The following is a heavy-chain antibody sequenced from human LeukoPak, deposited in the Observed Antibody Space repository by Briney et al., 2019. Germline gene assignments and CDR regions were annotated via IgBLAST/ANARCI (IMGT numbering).Heavy chain of an antibody. CDR1: GITFGDYT. CDR2: ILYDGSNK. J-gene: IGHJ4*02. CDR3: ARDPGIVGATTYYFDY. V-gene: IGHV3-30-3*01. D-gene: IGHD1-26*01. Sequence: GRSLRLSCAASGITFGDYTMHWVRQAPGKGLEWVALILYDGSNKYYADSVKGRFTISRDNSKNTLYLQMNSLRAEDTAVYYCARDPGIVGATTYYFDYWGRGTLVTVSS.